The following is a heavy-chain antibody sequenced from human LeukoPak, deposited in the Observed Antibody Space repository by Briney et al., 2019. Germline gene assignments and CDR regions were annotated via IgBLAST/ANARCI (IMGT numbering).Heavy chain of an antibody. J-gene: IGHJ4*02. CDR2: INHSGST. CDR1: GGSFSGYY. CDR3: ASGRSGGGSGSYFNYRLYYFDY. Sequence: PSETLSLTCAVYGGSFSGYYWRWIRQPPGKGLEWIGEINHSGSTNYNPSLKSRVTISLDTSKNQFSLKLTSVTAADTALYYFASGRSGGGSGSYFNYRLYYFDYWGQGTLVTVSS. D-gene: IGHD3-10*01. V-gene: IGHV4-34*01.